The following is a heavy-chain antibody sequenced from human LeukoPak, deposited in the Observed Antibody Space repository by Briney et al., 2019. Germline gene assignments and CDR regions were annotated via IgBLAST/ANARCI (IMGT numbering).Heavy chain of an antibody. J-gene: IGHJ4*02. V-gene: IGHV1-69*06. CDR1: GGTFSSYA. CDR2: IIPIFGTA. Sequence: GASVKVSCKASGGTFSSYAISWVRQAPGQGLEWVGGIIPIFGTANYAQKFQGRVTITADKSTSTAYMELSSLRSEDTAVYYCARAGRVGQMVYASHWGQGTLVTVSS. D-gene: IGHD2-8*01. CDR3: ARAGRVGQMVYASH.